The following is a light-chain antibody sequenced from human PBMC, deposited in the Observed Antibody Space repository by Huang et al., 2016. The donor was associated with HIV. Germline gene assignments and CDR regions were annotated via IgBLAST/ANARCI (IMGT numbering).Light chain of an antibody. CDR3: QQRYNWPT. V-gene: IGKV3-11*01. J-gene: IGKJ4*01. CDR1: QTVSNY. Sequence: EIVLTQSPATLSLSAGESATLSCRASQTVSNYLAWYQHKPGQAPRRLIYDASTRASGIPFRFSGRGSGTDFTLTIGGLESEDVAVYYCQQRYNWPTFGGGTKVEIK. CDR2: DAS.